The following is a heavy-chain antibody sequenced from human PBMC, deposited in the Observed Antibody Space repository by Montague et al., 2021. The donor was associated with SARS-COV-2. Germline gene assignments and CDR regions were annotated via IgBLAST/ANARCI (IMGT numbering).Heavy chain of an antibody. V-gene: IGHV4-59*11. CDR1: GASISSHY. CDR2: IYYSGAT. D-gene: IGHD6-19*01. Sequence: SETLSLTCSVSGASISSHYWSWIRQSPGKGLEWIGYIYYSGATIYNPSLERRVTISVDTSSNVFSLKLRSVTAADTAIYYCARYEAVADAFDIWSQGTVVTVS. CDR3: ARYEAVADAFDI. J-gene: IGHJ3*02.